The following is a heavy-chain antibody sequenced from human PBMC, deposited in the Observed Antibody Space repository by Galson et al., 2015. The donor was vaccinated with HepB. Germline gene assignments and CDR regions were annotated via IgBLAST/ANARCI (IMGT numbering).Heavy chain of an antibody. CDR3: ARATPGLVGATTEEGELEAYYYYGMDV. CDR1: GGTFSRYA. D-gene: IGHD1-26*01. Sequence: SVKVSCKASGGTFSRYAISWVRQAPGQGLEWMGGIIPIFGTANYAQKFQGRVTITADKSTSTAYMELSSLRSEDTAVYYCARATPGLVGATTEEGELEAYYYYGMDVWGQGTTVTVSS. J-gene: IGHJ6*02. V-gene: IGHV1-69*06. CDR2: IIPIFGTA.